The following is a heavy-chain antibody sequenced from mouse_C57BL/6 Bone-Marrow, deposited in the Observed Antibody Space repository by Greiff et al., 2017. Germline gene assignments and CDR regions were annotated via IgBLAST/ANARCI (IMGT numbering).Heavy chain of an antibody. J-gene: IGHJ4*01. V-gene: IGHV1-82*01. CDR1: GYAFSSSW. CDR3: ARWLRRDYYAMDY. CDR2: IYPGDGDT. Sequence: QVQLQQSGPELVKPGASVKISCKASGYAFSSSWMNWVKQRPGKGLEWIGRIYPGDGDTNYNGKFKGKATLTADKSSITAYMQLSSLTSEDSAVYFCARWLRRDYYAMDYWGQGTSVTVSS. D-gene: IGHD2-2*01.